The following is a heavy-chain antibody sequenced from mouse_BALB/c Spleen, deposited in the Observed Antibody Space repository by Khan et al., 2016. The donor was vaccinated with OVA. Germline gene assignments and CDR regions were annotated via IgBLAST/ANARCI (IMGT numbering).Heavy chain of an antibody. J-gene: IGHJ4*01. Sequence: EVELVESGGGVVKPGGSLKLSCSASGFTFSSFAMSWVRQTPEKRLEWVATISTGGHYTFYADSVKGRFTISRDNARNTLYLQMSSLRSEDTAMYYCARSLVDYYAMDYWGQGTPVTVSS. CDR2: ISTGGHYT. D-gene: IGHD2-2*01. CDR3: ARSLVDYYAMDY. CDR1: GFTFSSFA. V-gene: IGHV5-9-3*01.